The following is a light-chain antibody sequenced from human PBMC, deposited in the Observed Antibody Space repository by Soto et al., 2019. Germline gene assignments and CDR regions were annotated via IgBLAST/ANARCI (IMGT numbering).Light chain of an antibody. CDR1: QSVSSW. CDR3: RLHRTYPPGT. CDR2: DAS. V-gene: IGKV1-5*01. J-gene: IGKJ1*01. Sequence: DIQMTQTPATLSAFAGDRVTVTCRASQSVSSWVAWYQEKPGRGPKLLIYDASTWQSGVPSRFIGSGSGTELPLTIARRQIDEFASYYRRLHRTYPPGTFGQET.